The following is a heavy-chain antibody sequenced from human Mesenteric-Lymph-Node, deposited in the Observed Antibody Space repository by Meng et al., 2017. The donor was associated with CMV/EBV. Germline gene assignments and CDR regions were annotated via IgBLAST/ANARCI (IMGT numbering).Heavy chain of an antibody. J-gene: IGHJ4*02. V-gene: IGHV4-38-2*02. CDR1: GYSISSGYY. Sequence: SETLSLTCTVSGYSISSGYYWGWIRQPPGKGLEWIGEINHSGSTNYNPSLKGRVTMSVDTSKNEFSLRLTSVTAADTAMYYCARGGSIAARSVLWGQGTLVTVSS. D-gene: IGHD6-6*01. CDR2: INHSGST. CDR3: ARGGSIAARSVL.